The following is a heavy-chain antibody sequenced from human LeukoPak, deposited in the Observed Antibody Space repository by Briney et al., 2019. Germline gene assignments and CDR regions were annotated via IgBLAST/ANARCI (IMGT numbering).Heavy chain of an antibody. CDR2: ISYDGSNK. J-gene: IGHJ4*02. CDR3: ARNKKGDRYTYGHDY. D-gene: IGHD5-18*01. Sequence: GGSLRLSCAASGFTFSSYAMHWVRQAPGKGLEWVAVISYDGSNKYYADSVKGRFTISRDNAKNSLYLQMNSLRAEDTAVYYCARNKKGDRYTYGHDYWGQGTLVTVSS. V-gene: IGHV3-30*04. CDR1: GFTFSSYA.